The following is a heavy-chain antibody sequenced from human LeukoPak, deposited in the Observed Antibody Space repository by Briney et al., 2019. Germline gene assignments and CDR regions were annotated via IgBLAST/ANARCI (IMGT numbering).Heavy chain of an antibody. D-gene: IGHD1-26*01. CDR2: ISGSGGRT. Sequence: GGSLRLSCAASGFTFSNYAMNWVRQAPGKGLEWVSGISGSGGRTYYADSVKGRFTISRDNSKNTLYLQMNSLRAEDTAVYYCAKVRAPRQYYFDYWGQGTLVTVSS. CDR3: AKVRAPRQYYFDY. CDR1: GFTFSNYA. V-gene: IGHV3-23*01. J-gene: IGHJ4*02.